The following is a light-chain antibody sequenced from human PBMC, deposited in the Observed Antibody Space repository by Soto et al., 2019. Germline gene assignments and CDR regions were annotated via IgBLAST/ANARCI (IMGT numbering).Light chain of an antibody. J-gene: IGKJ5*01. Sequence: DIQMTQSPSSLTASVGDSVTITCQASQDITNYLNWYQQKPGKAPKLLIYDASNLDPGVPSRFSGRGSGTDFIFSISSLQPEDTATYYCQQYDKIPPTFGQGTRLDIK. V-gene: IGKV1-33*01. CDR2: DAS. CDR1: QDITNY. CDR3: QQYDKIPPT.